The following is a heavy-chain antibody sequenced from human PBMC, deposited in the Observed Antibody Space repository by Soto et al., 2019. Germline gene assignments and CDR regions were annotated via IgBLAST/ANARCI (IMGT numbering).Heavy chain of an antibody. CDR2: IYYSGST. V-gene: IGHV4-31*03. CDR1: GGSISSGGYY. J-gene: IGHJ5*02. Sequence: SETLSLTCTFSGGSISSGGYYWSWIRQHPGKGLEWIGYIYYSGSTYYNPSLKSRVTISVDTSKNQFSLKLSSVTAADTAVYYCARDFQTAAGRYNWFDPWGQGTLVTVSS. D-gene: IGHD6-13*01. CDR3: ARDFQTAAGRYNWFDP.